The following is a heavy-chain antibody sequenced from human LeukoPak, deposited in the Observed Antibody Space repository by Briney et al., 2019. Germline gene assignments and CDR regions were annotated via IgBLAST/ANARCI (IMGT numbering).Heavy chain of an antibody. J-gene: IGHJ4*02. CDR1: GFTLSSYS. Sequence: PGGSLRLSCAASGFTLSSYSMKWVRQAPGKGLEWVSSITSSSSYKFYADSVKGRFTISRDNAKNSLYLQMNSLRAEDTAVYYCARHVAAAGTGFDYWGQGTLVTVSS. CDR2: ITSSSSYK. D-gene: IGHD6-13*01. V-gene: IGHV3-21*01. CDR3: ARHVAAAGTGFDY.